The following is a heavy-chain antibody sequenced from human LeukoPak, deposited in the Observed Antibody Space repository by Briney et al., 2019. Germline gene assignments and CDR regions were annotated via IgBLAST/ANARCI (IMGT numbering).Heavy chain of an antibody. CDR1: GGSFSGYY. J-gene: IGHJ4*02. CDR2: INHSGST. D-gene: IGHD6-6*01. Sequence: SETLSLTCAVYGGSFSGYYWSWIRQPPGKGLEWIGEINHSGSTNYNPSLKSRVTISVDTSKNQFSLMLSSVTAADTAVYYCAATRSRVSRIAARNAPFDYWGQGTLVTVSS. CDR3: AATRSRVSRIAARNAPFDY. V-gene: IGHV4-34*01.